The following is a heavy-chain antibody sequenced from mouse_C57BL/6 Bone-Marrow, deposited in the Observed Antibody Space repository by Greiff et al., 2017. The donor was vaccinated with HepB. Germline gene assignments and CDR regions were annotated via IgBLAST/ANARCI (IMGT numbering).Heavy chain of an antibody. V-gene: IGHV1-64*01. CDR2: IHPNSGST. CDR1: GYTFTSYW. D-gene: IGHD1-1*01. Sequence: QVQLQQSGAELVKPGASVKLSCKASGYTFTSYWMHWVKQRPGQGLEWIGMIHPNSGSTNYNEKFKSKATLTVDKSSSTAYMQLSSLTSEDSAVYYCARNYYGSSSYFDVWAQGPRSPSPQ. CDR3: ARNYYGSSSYFDV. J-gene: IGHJ1*03.